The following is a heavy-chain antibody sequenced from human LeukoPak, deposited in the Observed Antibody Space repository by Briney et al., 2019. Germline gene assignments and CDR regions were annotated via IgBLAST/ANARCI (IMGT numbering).Heavy chain of an antibody. D-gene: IGHD6-13*01. CDR3: ARVWSPPYTSSWPDYFDY. Sequence: GGSLRLSCAASGFTFSSYSMNWVRQAPGKGLEWVSSISSSSSYIYYGDSVKGRFTISRDNAKNSLYLQMNSLRAEDTAVYYCARVWSPPYTSSWPDYFDYWGQGTLVTVSS. V-gene: IGHV3-21*01. CDR1: GFTFSSYS. J-gene: IGHJ4*02. CDR2: ISSSSSYI.